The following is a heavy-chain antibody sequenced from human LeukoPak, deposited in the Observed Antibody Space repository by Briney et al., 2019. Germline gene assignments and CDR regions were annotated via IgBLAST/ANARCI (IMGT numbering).Heavy chain of an antibody. J-gene: IGHJ4*02. CDR2: INHSGST. Sequence: SETLSLTCTVSGGSISSYYWSWIRQPPGKGLEWIGEINHSGSTNYNPSLKSRVTISVDTSKNQFSLKLSSVTAADTAVYYCARGRYYDYVWGSYRPFDYWGQGTLVTVSS. D-gene: IGHD3-16*02. CDR3: ARGRYYDYVWGSYRPFDY. V-gene: IGHV4-34*01. CDR1: GGSISSYY.